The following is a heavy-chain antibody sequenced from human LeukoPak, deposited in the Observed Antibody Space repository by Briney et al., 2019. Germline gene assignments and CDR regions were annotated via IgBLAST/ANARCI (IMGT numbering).Heavy chain of an antibody. Sequence: ASVKVSCKASGYTFTEYYIHWVRQAPGHGLEWMGLINPYTGDANYTEKFQGRVTMTRDPSVSTAYMHLSRLRSDDTAVYYCARGKSGFSPWGQGTPVTVSS. J-gene: IGHJ4*02. CDR3: ARGKSGFSP. CDR1: GYTFTEYY. D-gene: IGHD3-22*01. CDR2: INPYTGDA. V-gene: IGHV1-2*02.